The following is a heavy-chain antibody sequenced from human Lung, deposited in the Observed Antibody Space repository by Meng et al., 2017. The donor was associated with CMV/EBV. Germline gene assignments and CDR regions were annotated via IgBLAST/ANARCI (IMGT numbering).Heavy chain of an antibody. CDR1: GFTFRRYD. J-gene: IGHJ3*02. V-gene: IGHV3-30*02. Sequence: GGSLRLSCAASGFTFRRYDMHWVRQAPGKGLGGVAFILYDGSIKYYADSVKGRFTISRDNSKNTVYLQMNSLRIEDTAMYYCAKILVGASPDDAFEIWGQGTMVTVSS. CDR3: AKILVGASPDDAFEI. CDR2: ILYDGSIK. D-gene: IGHD1-26*01.